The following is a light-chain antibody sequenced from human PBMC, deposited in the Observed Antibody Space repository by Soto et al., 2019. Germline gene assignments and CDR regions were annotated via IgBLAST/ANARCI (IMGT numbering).Light chain of an antibody. CDR1: QSVSSSY. J-gene: IGKJ4*01. CDR2: GAS. V-gene: IGKV3-20*01. Sequence: EIVLTQSPGTLSLSPGERATLSCRASQSVSSSYLAWYQQKPGQAPRLLIYGASTRATGIPARFSGSGSGTDFTLTISRLEPEDFAVYYCQQYGNSPLTFGGGTKVDIK. CDR3: QQYGNSPLT.